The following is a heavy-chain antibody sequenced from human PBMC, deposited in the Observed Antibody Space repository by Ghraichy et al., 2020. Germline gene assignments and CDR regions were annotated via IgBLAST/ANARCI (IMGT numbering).Heavy chain of an antibody. J-gene: IGHJ4*02. CDR2: IYYSGST. CDR3: ARGAVTPLFDY. V-gene: IGHV4-59*12. CDR1: GGSISSYY. D-gene: IGHD4-11*01. Sequence: ETLSLTCTVSGGSISSYYWSWIRQPPGKGLEWIGYIYYSGSTNYNPSLKSRVTISVDRSKNQFSLKLSSVTAADTAVYYCARGAVTPLFDYWGQGTLVTVSS.